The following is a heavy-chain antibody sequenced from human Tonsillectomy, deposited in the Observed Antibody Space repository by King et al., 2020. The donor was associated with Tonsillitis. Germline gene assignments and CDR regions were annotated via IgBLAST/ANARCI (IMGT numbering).Heavy chain of an antibody. D-gene: IGHD3-10*01. CDR2: VSHDGDDT. CDR1: GFTFTAYA. V-gene: IGHV3-30*18. Sequence: VQLVESGGGVTQPGSSLTLSCAASGFTFTAYALNWVRKAPGKGLEWVAFVSHDGDDTYYAESVRGRFAISRSNSRETISLRMNSLRVEDTGVYYCVKSFGEYYYFGSGTNFFEFWGQGTLVTVSS. CDR3: VKSFGEYYYFGSGTNFFEF. J-gene: IGHJ4*02.